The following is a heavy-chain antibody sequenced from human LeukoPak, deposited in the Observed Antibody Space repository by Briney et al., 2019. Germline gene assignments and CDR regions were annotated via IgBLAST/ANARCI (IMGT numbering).Heavy chain of an antibody. D-gene: IGHD3-22*01. CDR2: ISGGGGST. CDR3: ARYQYYYDSSDYYPAGDYYSYMDV. J-gene: IGHJ6*03. V-gene: IGHV3-23*01. CDR1: GFTFGTYA. Sequence: PGGSLRLSCAASGFTFGTYAMTWVRQAPGKGLEWVSSISGGGGSTYYADSVKGRFTISRDNSKNTLFLQMSSLRAEDTAVYYCARYQYYYDSSDYYPAGDYYSYMDVWGKGTTVTVSS.